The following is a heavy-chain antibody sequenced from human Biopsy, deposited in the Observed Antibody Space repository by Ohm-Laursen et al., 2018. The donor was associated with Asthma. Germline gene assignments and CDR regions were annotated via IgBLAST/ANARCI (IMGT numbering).Heavy chain of an antibody. CDR2: IWHDGSNK. V-gene: IGHV3-33*06. J-gene: IGHJ3*02. CDR3: AKERYYDFWSSHPI. D-gene: IGHD3-3*01. CDR1: GFTFSSYG. Sequence: SLRLSCSASGFTFSSYGMHWVRQAPGKGLEWVSVIWHDGSNKYYADSVKGRFTISRDNSKNTLYLQMNSLRAEDTAVYYCAKERYYDFWSSHPIWGQGTRVTVSS.